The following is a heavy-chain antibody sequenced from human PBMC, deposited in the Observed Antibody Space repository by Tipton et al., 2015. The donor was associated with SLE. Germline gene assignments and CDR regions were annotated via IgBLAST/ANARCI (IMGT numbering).Heavy chain of an antibody. CDR2: ISYDGSNK. Sequence: SLRLSCAASGFTFSSYAMHWVRQAPGKGLEWVAVISYDGSNKYYADSVKGRFTISRDNSKNTLYLQMDSLRAEDTAVYYCAKGRPYRSGGSCYSDWGQGTLVTVSS. D-gene: IGHD2-15*01. CDR1: GFTFSSYA. CDR3: AKGRPYRSGGSCYSD. V-gene: IGHV3-30-3*01. J-gene: IGHJ4*02.